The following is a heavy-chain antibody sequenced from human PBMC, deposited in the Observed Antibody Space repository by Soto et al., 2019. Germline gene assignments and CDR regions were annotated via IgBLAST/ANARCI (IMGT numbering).Heavy chain of an antibody. CDR3: AKPLSPFSSSYIDD. CDR2: IRDDGYTI. Sequence: PXGSLSLSFATSGFTLSDFWMSWARQAPGKGPEWVSYIRDDGYTIYYADSVKGRFTISRDNAKNSLDLQMTNLRAEDTAVYYCAKPLSPFSSSYIDDWAQGTLVTVSS. D-gene: IGHD3-22*01. V-gene: IGHV3-11*01. CDR1: GFTLSDFW. J-gene: IGHJ4*02.